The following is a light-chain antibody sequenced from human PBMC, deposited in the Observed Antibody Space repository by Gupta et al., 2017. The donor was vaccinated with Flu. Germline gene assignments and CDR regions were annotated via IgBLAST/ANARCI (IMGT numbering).Light chain of an antibody. CDR2: ETS. Sequence: SYVLTQPPSVSVAPGQTARITCGGNNIGSKGVHWYQQKPGQAPVLVFDETSDRPSGITELFACYHAGNTAKPIIRRVEAGDEADFSGKVWVRNSHHEVFGTGTKVSVL. CDR3: KVWVRNSHHEV. CDR1: NIGSKG. J-gene: IGLJ1*01. V-gene: IGLV3-21*02.